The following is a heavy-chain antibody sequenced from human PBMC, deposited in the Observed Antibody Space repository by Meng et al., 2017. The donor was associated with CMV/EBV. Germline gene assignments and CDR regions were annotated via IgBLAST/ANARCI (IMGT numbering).Heavy chain of an antibody. CDR1: GYTFTGYY. Sequence: ASVKVSCKASGYTFTGYYMHWVRQAPGQGLEWMEWINPNSGGTNYAQKFQGRVTMTRDTSISTAYMELSRLRSDDTAVYYCARSPGAITNWFDPWGQGTLVTVSS. CDR3: ARSPGAITNWFDP. CDR2: INPNSGGT. J-gene: IGHJ5*02. D-gene: IGHD1-26*01. V-gene: IGHV1-2*02.